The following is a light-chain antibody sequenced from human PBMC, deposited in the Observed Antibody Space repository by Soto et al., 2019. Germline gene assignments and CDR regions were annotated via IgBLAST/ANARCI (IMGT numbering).Light chain of an antibody. J-gene: IGKJ1*01. CDR3: QQYGSSRT. Sequence: EIVLTQSPGTLSLSLGERATLSCRASQSVSSSYLAWYQQKPGQAPRLLIYGASSRATGIPDRSRGSGSGTDFTLTISRLEPEAIAMNYCQQYGSSRTFGQGTKVDIK. V-gene: IGKV3-20*01. CDR2: GAS. CDR1: QSVSSSY.